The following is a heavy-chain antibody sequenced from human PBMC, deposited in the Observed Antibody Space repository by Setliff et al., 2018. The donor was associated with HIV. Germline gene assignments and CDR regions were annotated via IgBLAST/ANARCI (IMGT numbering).Heavy chain of an antibody. J-gene: IGHJ4*02. V-gene: IGHV4-39*07. CDR1: GGSISTSSYY. CDR3: ARVPSIETILFDS. D-gene: IGHD2-2*02. CDR2: IYYSGNT. Sequence: SETLSLTCTVSGGSISTSSYYWGWIRQSPGKGLEWIGSIYYSGNTYCKPSLKSRITISVDTSKNQLSLKLSSVTAADTAVYYCARVPSIETILFDSWGQGTLVTVSS.